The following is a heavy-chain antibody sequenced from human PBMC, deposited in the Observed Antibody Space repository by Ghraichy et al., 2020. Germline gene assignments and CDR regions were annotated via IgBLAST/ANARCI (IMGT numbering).Heavy chain of an antibody. CDR1: GGKISGYF. CDR2: FYKSGST. J-gene: IGHJ5*02. V-gene: IGHV4-59*08. Sequence: SETLSLSCTVSGGKISGYFWSWIRQPPGKGLEWIGYFYKSGSTENNPSLRSRVTMSIDPSKNQFSLNLTSVTAADTAVYYCASHRAVTGLNWFDPWGQGILVTVSS. D-gene: IGHD6-19*01. CDR3: ASHRAVTGLNWFDP.